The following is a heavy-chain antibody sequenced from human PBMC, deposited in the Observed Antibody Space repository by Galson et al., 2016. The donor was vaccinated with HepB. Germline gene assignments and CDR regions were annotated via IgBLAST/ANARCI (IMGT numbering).Heavy chain of an antibody. D-gene: IGHD3-10*01. CDR3: ATLSYYSGRHY. V-gene: IGHV3-53*01. CDR1: DFTVSNNY. CDR2: IYSGGTT. Sequence: SLRLSCAASDFTVSNNYMMWVRQAPGKGLEWVSLIYSGGTTHYTDSVKGRFTISRGSSKNTLYLLLNSLRAEGTAMYYCATLSYYSGRHYWGPGTLVTVSS. J-gene: IGHJ4*02.